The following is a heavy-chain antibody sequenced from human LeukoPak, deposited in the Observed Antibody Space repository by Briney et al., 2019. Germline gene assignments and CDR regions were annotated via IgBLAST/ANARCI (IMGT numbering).Heavy chain of an antibody. J-gene: IGHJ4*02. CDR3: ARGARVSGSPLVNYFDY. CDR1: GGTFSSYA. V-gene: IGHV1-69*04. CDR2: IIPIFGIA. Sequence: SMKVSCKASGGTFSSYAISWVRQAPGQGLEWMGRIIPIFGIANYAQKFRGRVTITADKSTSTAYMELSSLRSEDTAVYYCARGARVSGSPLVNYFDYWGQGTLVTVSS. D-gene: IGHD1-26*01.